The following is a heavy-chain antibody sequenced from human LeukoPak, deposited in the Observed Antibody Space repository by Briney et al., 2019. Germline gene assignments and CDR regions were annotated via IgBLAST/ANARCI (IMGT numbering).Heavy chain of an antibody. J-gene: IGHJ4*02. CDR3: ARQSLGSGSPPFDY. CDR2: VYYRGST. Sequence: PSETLSLTCTVSGGSISSSSYYWGWIRQPPGKGLEWIGSVYYRGSTYYDPSRKSRVTISADTSKNQFSLKLSSVTAADTAVHYCARQSLGSGSPPFDYWGQGILVTVSS. V-gene: IGHV4-39*01. CDR1: GGSISSSSYY. D-gene: IGHD6-19*01.